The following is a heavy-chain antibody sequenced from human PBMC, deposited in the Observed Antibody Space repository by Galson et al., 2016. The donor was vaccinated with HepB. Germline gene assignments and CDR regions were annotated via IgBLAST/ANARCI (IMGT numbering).Heavy chain of an antibody. J-gene: IGHJ4*02. V-gene: IGHV3-66*01. CDR2: IYSIGTT. D-gene: IGHD3-3*01. Sequence: SLRLSCAASGFTVSNNYMTWVRHAPGKGLEWVSLIYSIGTTLYADSVKGRFTISRDSFKNTLYLQTNSLRPEDTAVYYCARNVPVTIFGYWGQGTLVTVSS. CDR1: GFTVSNNY. CDR3: ARNVPVTIFGY.